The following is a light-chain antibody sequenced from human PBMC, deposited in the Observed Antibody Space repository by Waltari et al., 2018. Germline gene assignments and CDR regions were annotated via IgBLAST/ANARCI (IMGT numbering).Light chain of an antibody. V-gene: IGKV4-1*01. CDR3: QQYLSAPRT. CDR2: WAS. J-gene: IGKJ2*02. CDR1: ESVIYDSDNKYY. Sequence: DIVMTQSPDSLAVSLGERATINCKSSESVIYDSDNKYYLAWYQHKPGQPPKLLIHWASIRESGVPDRFSGSGSVTDFTLTISSLQAEDVAVYYCQQYLSAPRTFGQGTVLEIK.